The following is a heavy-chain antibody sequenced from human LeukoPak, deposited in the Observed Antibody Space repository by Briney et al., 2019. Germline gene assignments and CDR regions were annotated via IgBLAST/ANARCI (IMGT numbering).Heavy chain of an antibody. Sequence: GGSLRLSCAASGVTFSSYSMNWVRQAPGKGLEWVSSISSSSSYIYYADSVKGRFTISRDNAKNSLYLQMNSLRAEDTAVYYCARENDYYGMDVWGQGTTVTVSS. CDR1: GVTFSSYS. CDR2: ISSSSSYI. CDR3: ARENDYYGMDV. J-gene: IGHJ6*02. V-gene: IGHV3-21*01.